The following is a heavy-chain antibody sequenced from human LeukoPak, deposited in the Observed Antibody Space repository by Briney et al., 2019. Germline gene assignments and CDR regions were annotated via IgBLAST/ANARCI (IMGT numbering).Heavy chain of an antibody. J-gene: IGHJ6*03. CDR1: GGSFSGYY. D-gene: IGHD2-15*01. CDR3: ASNGGSRSGANCRYYYFYMDV. CDR2: INHSGST. Sequence: SETLSLTCAVYGGSFSGYYWSWLRQSPGKGLQWLGEINHSGSTNYNPSLESRVTISVDTSNNQFSLKLSSVTAADTAVYYCASNGGSRSGANCRYYYFYMDVWGKGTTVTVSS. V-gene: IGHV4-34*01.